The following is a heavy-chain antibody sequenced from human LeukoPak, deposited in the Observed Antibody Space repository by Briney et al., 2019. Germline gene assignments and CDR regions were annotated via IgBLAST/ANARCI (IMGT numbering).Heavy chain of an antibody. D-gene: IGHD5-18*01. Sequence: GGSLRLSCAASGFTFSIYGMHWVRQAPGKGLEWVAFIRYDGSNKYYADSVKGRFTISRDNSKNTLYLQMNSLRAEDTAVYYCAKDEMGAGSYGCDYWGQGTLVTVSS. CDR2: IRYDGSNK. V-gene: IGHV3-30*02. CDR1: GFTFSIYG. CDR3: AKDEMGAGSYGCDY. J-gene: IGHJ4*02.